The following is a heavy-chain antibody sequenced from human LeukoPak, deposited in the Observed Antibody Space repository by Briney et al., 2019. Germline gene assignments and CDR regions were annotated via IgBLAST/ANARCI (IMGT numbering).Heavy chain of an antibody. CDR2: INQDGTEK. CDR3: ARWGFGYSYAHTPIDY. CDR1: GFSFSSYR. D-gene: IGHD5-18*01. Sequence: PGGSLRLSCAASGFSFSSYRMNWVRQAPGKGLEWVANINQDGTEKFYVDSVKGRFTISRDNAKNSLYLQMNSLRAEDTAVYYCARWGFGYSYAHTPIDYWGQGTLVTVSS. J-gene: IGHJ4*02. V-gene: IGHV3-7*05.